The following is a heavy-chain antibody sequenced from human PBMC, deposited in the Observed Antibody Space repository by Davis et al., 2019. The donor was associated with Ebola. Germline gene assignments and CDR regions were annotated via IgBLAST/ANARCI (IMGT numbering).Heavy chain of an antibody. CDR3: ARDLYLGSWNYYGMDV. V-gene: IGHV3-7*01. CDR1: GFTFSSYW. Sequence: GESLKISCAASGFTFSSYWMSWVRQAPGKGLEWVADIQQGGNEKYYVDSVKGRFTISRDNAKNSLYLEMNSLRAEDTAVYYCARDLYLGSWNYYGMDVWGQGTTVTVSS. D-gene: IGHD2-2*02. CDR2: IQQGGNEK. J-gene: IGHJ6*02.